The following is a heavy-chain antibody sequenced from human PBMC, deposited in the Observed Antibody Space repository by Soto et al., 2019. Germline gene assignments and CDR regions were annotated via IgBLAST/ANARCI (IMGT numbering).Heavy chain of an antibody. Sequence: GGSLRLSGAGAGFPFSNYWMYWVRQAPGQGLVWVSGINSAWTRTKDAASVEGRFTISRDNAKSTLYLQMNSLSAEHTAVYYCESLGDTAMTWGQGT. D-gene: IGHD5-18*01. V-gene: IGHV3-74*01. CDR3: ESLGDTAMT. J-gene: IGHJ4*02. CDR2: INSAWTRT. CDR1: GFPFSNYW.